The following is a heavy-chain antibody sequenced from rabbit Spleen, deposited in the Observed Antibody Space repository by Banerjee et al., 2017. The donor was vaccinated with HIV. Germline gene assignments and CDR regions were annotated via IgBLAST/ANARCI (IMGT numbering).Heavy chain of an antibody. V-gene: IGHV1S40*01. CDR2: IDPVFGIT. D-gene: IGHD4-1*01. J-gene: IGHJ4*01. CDR3: ARDLAGVIGWNFDL. CDR1: GFSFSSGHY. Sequence: QSLEESGGGLVQPGASLTLTCTASGFSFSSGHYMNWVRQAPGKGLEWIGYIDPVFGITYYANWVNGRFSISRENAQNTVFLQMTSLTAADTATYFCARDLAGVIGWNFDLWGPGTLVTVS.